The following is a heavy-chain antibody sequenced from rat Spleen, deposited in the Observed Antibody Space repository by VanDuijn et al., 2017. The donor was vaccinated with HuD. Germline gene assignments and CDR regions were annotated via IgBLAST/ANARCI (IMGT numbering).Heavy chain of an antibody. CDR3: TTGTKAAPYWYFDF. CDR2: ITTGGGTS. CDR1: GFTFSKYY. D-gene: IGHD1-2*01. Sequence: EVQLVESGGGLVQPGRSLKLSCAASGFTFSKYYMAWVRQAPTKGLEWVAYITTGGGTSFYRDSVKGRFTISRDNAKSTLYLQMVSLSSEDTATYYCTTGTKAAPYWYFDFWGPGTMVTVSS. V-gene: IGHV5-27*01. J-gene: IGHJ1*01.